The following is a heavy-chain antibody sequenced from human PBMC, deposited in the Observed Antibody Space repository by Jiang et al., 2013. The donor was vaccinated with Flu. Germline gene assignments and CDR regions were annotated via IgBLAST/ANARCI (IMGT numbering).Heavy chain of an antibody. CDR2: IYYSGST. D-gene: IGHD1-7*01. CDR3: ATRSVGITGTRNLLSGFDP. J-gene: IGHJ5*02. V-gene: IGHV4-39*01. CDR1: GGSISSSSYY. Sequence: LLKPSETLSLTCTVSGGSISSSSYYWGWIRQPPGKGLEWIGSIYYSGSTYYNPSLKSRVTISVDTSKNQFSLKLSSVTAADTAVYYCATRSVGITGTRNLLSGFDPWGQGTLVTVSS.